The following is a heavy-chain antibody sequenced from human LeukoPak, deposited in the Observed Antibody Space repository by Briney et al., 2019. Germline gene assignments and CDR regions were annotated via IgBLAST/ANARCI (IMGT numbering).Heavy chain of an antibody. J-gene: IGHJ5*02. D-gene: IGHD4-17*01. CDR1: GGSFSGYY. V-gene: IGHV4-59*01. CDR2: IYYSGSS. Sequence: PSETLSLTCAVSGGSFSGYYWSWIRQAPGKGLEWVAYIYYSGSSNYNPSLKSRVTISVDTSKNQFSLKLRSVTAADTAVYYCARDKGDYGDYYWFDPWGQGTLVTVSS. CDR3: ARDKGDYGDYYWFDP.